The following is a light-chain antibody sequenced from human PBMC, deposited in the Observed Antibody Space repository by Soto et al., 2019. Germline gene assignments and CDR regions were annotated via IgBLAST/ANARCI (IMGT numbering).Light chain of an antibody. CDR1: SSDVGAYDY. CDR3: SSYTSRSTDV. J-gene: IGLJ1*01. V-gene: IGLV2-14*01. Sequence: QSALTQPASVSGSPGQSITISCTGTSSDVGAYDYVSWYQQHPGKAPKVMIYEVTNRPSGVSNRFSGSKSGNTASLTISGLQAEDEADYYCSSYTSRSTDVFGTGTKLTVL. CDR2: EVT.